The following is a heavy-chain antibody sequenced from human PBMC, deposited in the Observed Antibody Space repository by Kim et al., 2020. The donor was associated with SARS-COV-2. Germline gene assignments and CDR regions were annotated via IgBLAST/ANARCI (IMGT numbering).Heavy chain of an antibody. CDR2: ISSSSSYT. CDR1: GFTFSDYF. CDR3: ATSGYDILTGHAKWPDY. Sequence: GGSLRLSCAASGFTFSDYFMSWIRQAPGKGLEWVSYISSSSSYTNYADSVKGRFTISRDNAKNSLYLQMNSLRAEDTAVYYCATSGYDILTGHAKWPDYWGQGTLVTVSS. V-gene: IGHV3-11*03. D-gene: IGHD3-9*01. J-gene: IGHJ4*02.